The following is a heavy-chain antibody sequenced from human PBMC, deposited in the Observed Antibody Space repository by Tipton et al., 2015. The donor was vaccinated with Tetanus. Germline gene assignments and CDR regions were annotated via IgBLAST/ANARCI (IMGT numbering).Heavy chain of an antibody. D-gene: IGHD6-19*01. CDR2: INHRGST. CDR3: ARGTRQWLGFDY. V-gene: IGHV4-34*01. Sequence: LRLSCAVYGGSFSGYYWSWIRQPPGKGLEWIGEINHRGSTNYNPSLKSRVTISVDTSKNQFSLKLSSVTAADTAVYYCARGTRQWLGFDYWGQGTLVTVSS. J-gene: IGHJ4*02. CDR1: GGSFSGYY.